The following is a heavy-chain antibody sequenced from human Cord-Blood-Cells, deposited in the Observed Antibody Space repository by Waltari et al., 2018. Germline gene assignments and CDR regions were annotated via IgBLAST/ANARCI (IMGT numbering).Heavy chain of an antibody. CDR1: GVIFSSHA. CDR3: ARESSSSWYWFDP. D-gene: IGHD6-13*01. V-gene: IGHV3-30*04. CDR2: ISYDGSNK. J-gene: IGHJ5*02. Sequence: QVQLVESGVGVVQPGRSLRLSCAPSGVIFSSHALPWVRRAPGKGLEWVAVISYDGSNKYYADSVKGRFTISRDNSKNTLYLQMNSLRAEDTAVYYCARESSSSWYWFDPWGQGTLVTVSS.